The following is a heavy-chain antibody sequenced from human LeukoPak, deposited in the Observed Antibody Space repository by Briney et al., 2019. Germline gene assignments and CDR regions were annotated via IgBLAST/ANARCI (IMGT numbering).Heavy chain of an antibody. CDR2: INSDETTT. J-gene: IGHJ4*02. V-gene: IGHV3-74*01. CDR1: GFTFSSYW. CDR3: TRGTGYGSGWSTY. Sequence: SGGSLRLSCAASGFTFSSYWMYWVRRAPGKGLLWVSRINSDETTTTYAEYVKGRFTISRDNAKNTLYLQMSSLRAEDTAVYYCTRGTGYGSGWSTYWGQGILVTVSS. D-gene: IGHD6-19*01.